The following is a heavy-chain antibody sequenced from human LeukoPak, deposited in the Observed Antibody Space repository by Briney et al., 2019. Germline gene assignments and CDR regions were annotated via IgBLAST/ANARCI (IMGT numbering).Heavy chain of an antibody. D-gene: IGHD1-26*01. CDR2: ISAYNGNT. CDR3: ARGYSGCFHY. J-gene: IGHJ4*02. CDR1: GYTFTSYG. Sequence: ASVKVSCKASGYTFTSYGISWVRQAPGQGLEWMGWISAYNGNTNYAQKLQDRVTITMDTSASTVYMEMNDLGSEDTAVYYCARGYSGCFHYWGQGALVTVSS. V-gene: IGHV1-18*01.